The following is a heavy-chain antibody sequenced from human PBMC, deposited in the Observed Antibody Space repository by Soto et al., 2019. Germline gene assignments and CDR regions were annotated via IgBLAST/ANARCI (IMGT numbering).Heavy chain of an antibody. Sequence: LSLTCAVSGGSISSGGYSWSWIRQPPGKGLEWIGYIYHSGSTYYNPSLKSRVPISVDRSKNQFSLKLSSVTAADTAVYYCARTSGRWFPYNWFDPWGQGTLVTVSS. V-gene: IGHV4-30-2*01. D-gene: IGHD2-15*01. CDR2: IYHSGST. CDR3: ARTSGRWFPYNWFDP. CDR1: GGSISSGGYS. J-gene: IGHJ5*02.